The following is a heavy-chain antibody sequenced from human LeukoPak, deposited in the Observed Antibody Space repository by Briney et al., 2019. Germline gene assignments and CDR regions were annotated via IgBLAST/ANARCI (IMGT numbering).Heavy chain of an antibody. J-gene: IGHJ4*02. Sequence: ASVKVSCKVSGYTLTELSMHWVRQAPGKGLEWMGGFDPEDGETIYAQKFQGRVTMTEDTSTDTAYMELSSLRSEDTAVYYCARDQQIIPGYSSGWYGELDYWGQGTLVTVSS. CDR1: GYTLTELS. D-gene: IGHD6-19*01. CDR3: ARDQQIIPGYSSGWYGELDY. V-gene: IGHV1-24*01. CDR2: FDPEDGET.